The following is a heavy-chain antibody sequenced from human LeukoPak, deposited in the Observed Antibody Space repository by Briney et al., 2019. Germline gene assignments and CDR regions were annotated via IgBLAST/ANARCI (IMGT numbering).Heavy chain of an antibody. J-gene: IGHJ6*03. D-gene: IGHD1-26*01. CDR1: GFTFTSYW. CDR2: INSDWSTT. V-gene: IGHV3-74*01. CDR3: ASSPSGSYRDYYYYYMDV. Sequence: GGSLRLSCAASGFTFTSYWMHWVRQVPGKGLLYISSINSDWSTTRYADSVKGRFTISRDNAQNSLYLQMNSLRAEDTAVYYCASSPSGSYRDYYYYYMDVWGKGTTVTISS.